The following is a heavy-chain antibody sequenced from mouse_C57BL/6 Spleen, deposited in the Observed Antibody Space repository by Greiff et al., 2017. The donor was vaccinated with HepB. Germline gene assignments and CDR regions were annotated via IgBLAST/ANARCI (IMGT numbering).Heavy chain of an antibody. CDR1: GYTFTSYW. Sequence: VQLQQPGAELVKPGASVKLSCKASGYTFTSYWMHWVKQRPGQGLEWIGMIHPNSGSTNYNEKFKSKATLTVDKSSSTAYMQLSSLTSEDSAVYYCARCLTTVVATNYAMDYWGQGTSVTVSS. CDR3: ARCLTTVVATNYAMDY. CDR2: IHPNSGST. J-gene: IGHJ4*01. V-gene: IGHV1-64*01. D-gene: IGHD1-1*01.